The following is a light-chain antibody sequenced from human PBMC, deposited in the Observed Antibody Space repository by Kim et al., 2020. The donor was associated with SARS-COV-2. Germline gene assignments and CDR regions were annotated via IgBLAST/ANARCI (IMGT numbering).Light chain of an antibody. CDR2: GNS. Sequence: VTIHCPGSSSNIGAGYDVHWYQQLPGTAPKLLIYGNSNRPSGVPDRFSGSKSGTSASLAITGLQAEDEADYYCQSYDSSLSGSGVFGTGTKVTVL. J-gene: IGLJ1*01. CDR3: QSYDSSLSGSGV. V-gene: IGLV1-40*01. CDR1: SSNIGAGYD.